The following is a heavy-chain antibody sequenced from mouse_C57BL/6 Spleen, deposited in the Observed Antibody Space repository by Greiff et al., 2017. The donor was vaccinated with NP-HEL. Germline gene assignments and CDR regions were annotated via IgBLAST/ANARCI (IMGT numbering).Heavy chain of an antibody. Sequence: LQESGPELVKPGASVKISCKASGYSFTSYYIHWVKQRPGQGLEWIGWIYPGSGNTKYNEKFKGKATLTADTSSSTAYMQLSSLTSEDSAVYYCARWDSSGYVYAMDYWGQGTSVTVSS. D-gene: IGHD3-2*02. J-gene: IGHJ4*01. CDR3: ARWDSSGYVYAMDY. V-gene: IGHV1-66*01. CDR1: GYSFTSYY. CDR2: IYPGSGNT.